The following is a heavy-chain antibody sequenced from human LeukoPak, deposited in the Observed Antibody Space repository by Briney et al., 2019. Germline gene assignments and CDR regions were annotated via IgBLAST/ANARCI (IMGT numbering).Heavy chain of an antibody. CDR1: GYTFSTFG. CDR3: ARYRLSDSPINWFDP. CDR2: ISAYTGNT. V-gene: IGHV1-18*01. Sequence: SVTDSCKASGYTFSTFGITWVRQTPGKGLEWMGWISAYTGNTNYAQKLQGRVTMTTDTSTNTAYMELGSLRSDDTAVYFCARYRLSDSPINWFDPWGQGTLVTVSS. D-gene: IGHD3-22*01. J-gene: IGHJ5*02.